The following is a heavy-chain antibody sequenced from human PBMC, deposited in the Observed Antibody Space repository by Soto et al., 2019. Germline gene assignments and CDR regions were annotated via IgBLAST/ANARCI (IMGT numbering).Heavy chain of an antibody. D-gene: IGHD2-2*01. V-gene: IGHV3-11*01. CDR2: ISSSGSTI. Sequence: QVKLVESGGGLVKPGGSLRLSCAASGFTFSDYYMSWIRQAPGKGLERVSYISSSGSTIYYADSVKGRFTISRDHAKNSLYLQMNSLRAEDTAVYYCARWDSVVVPAATYMDVWGKGTTVTVSS. CDR1: GFTFSDYY. CDR3: ARWDSVVVPAATYMDV. J-gene: IGHJ6*03.